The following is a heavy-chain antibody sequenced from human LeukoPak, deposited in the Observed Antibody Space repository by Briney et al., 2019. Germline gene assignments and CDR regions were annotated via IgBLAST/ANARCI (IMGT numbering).Heavy chain of an antibody. J-gene: IGHJ4*02. CDR1: GFTFSSYA. CDR2: ISYDGSNK. V-gene: IGHV3-30*04. Sequence: PGGSLRLSCAASGFTFSSYAMHWVRQAPGKGLEWVAVISYDGSNKYYADSVKGRFTISRDNSKNTLYLQMNSLRAEDTAVYYCARGAGAYSHPYDYWGQGTLVTVSS. D-gene: IGHD4/OR15-4a*01. CDR3: ARGAGAYSHPYDY.